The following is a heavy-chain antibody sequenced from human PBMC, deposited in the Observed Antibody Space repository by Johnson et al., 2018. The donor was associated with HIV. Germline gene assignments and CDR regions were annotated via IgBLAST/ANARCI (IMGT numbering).Heavy chain of an antibody. CDR1: GFIFSNAW. Sequence: EMQLVESGGGLVQPGGSLRLSCAASGFIFSNAWMHWFRQAPGKGLEWVGGIKSKTHGGQTDYPAPVNGRFSISLDDSKNTLYLQRNSLTGEDTAVYYCTTEKVDSGSYYNAFHIWGQGTTVTVSS. CDR3: TTEKVDSGSYYNAFHI. J-gene: IGHJ3*02. D-gene: IGHD1-26*01. V-gene: IGHV3-15*01. CDR2: IKSKTHGGQT.